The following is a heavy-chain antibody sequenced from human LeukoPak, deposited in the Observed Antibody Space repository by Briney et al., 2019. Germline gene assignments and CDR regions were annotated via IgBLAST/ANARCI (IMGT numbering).Heavy chain of an antibody. CDR2: IYTSGYT. J-gene: IGHJ4*02. CDR1: GGSISSYC. V-gene: IGHV4-4*09. Sequence: ASETLSLTCTVSGGSISSYCWSWIRQPPGKGLEWIGYIYTSGYTNYNPSLKSRVTISVDTSKNQFSLRLTSVTAADTAVYYCATPQLTTPLFDYWGQGTLVTVSS. CDR3: ATPQLTTPLFDY. D-gene: IGHD5-24*01.